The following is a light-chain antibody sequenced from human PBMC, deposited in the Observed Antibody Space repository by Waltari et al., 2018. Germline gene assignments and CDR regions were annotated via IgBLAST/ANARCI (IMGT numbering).Light chain of an antibody. V-gene: IGKV1-13*02. CDR1: QDINSE. Sequence: AIQLTQSPSSLSASVGDRVTIACRASQDINSELAWYQQKPGKAPKLLIYYASCLQSGVPSRFSGSGSGTDFTLTISSLQPEDFATYHCQHFKTYPITFGQGTRLEIK. CDR3: QHFKTYPIT. CDR2: YAS. J-gene: IGKJ5*01.